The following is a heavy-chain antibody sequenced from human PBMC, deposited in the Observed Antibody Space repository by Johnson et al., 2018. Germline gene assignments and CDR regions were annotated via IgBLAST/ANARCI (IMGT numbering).Heavy chain of an antibody. V-gene: IGHV3-9*01. Sequence: VQLVQSGGGLVQPGRSLRLSCAASGFTFDDYAMHWVRQAPGKGLEWVSGISWNSGSIGYADSVKGRFTISRDNAKKPLYLQMNSLGAEDTTLYYCAKDISLRVWGYFQTGARAPWSPSPQ. J-gene: IGHJ1*01. CDR3: AKDISLRVWGYFQT. D-gene: IGHD3-16*01. CDR1: GFTFDDYA. CDR2: ISWNSGSI.